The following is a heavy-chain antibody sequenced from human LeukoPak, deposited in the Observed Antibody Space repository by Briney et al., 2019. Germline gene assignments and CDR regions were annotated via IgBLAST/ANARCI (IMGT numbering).Heavy chain of an antibody. Sequence: SQTLSLTCAISGDSVSSISVAWNWIRQSSSRGLEWLGRTYYRSKWYYEYAVSVKSRINISPDTSKNQFSLQLTSVTPGDTAVYYCSLARSEYHYGMDVWGQGTTVTVSS. CDR1: GDSVSSISVA. CDR2: TYYRSKWYY. J-gene: IGHJ6*02. V-gene: IGHV6-1*01. CDR3: SLARSEYHYGMDV.